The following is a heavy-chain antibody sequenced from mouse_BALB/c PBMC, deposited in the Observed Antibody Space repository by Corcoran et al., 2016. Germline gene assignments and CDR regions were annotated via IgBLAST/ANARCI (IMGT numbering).Heavy chain of an antibody. CDR2: ILPGSGST. CDR3: ARGDLLRLRNYAMDY. CDR1: GYTFSSYW. V-gene: IGHV1-9*01. J-gene: IGHJ4*01. D-gene: IGHD1-2*01. Sequence: QVQLQQSGAELMKPGASVKISCKATGYTFSSYWIEWVKQRPGHGLEWIGEILPGSGSTNYNEKFKGKATFTADTSSNTAYMQLSSLTSEDSAVYYCARGDLLRLRNYAMDYWGQGTSVTVSS.